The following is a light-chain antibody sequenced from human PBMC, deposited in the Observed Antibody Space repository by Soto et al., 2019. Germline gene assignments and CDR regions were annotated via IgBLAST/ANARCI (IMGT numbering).Light chain of an antibody. CDR2: EVS. Sequence: QSVLTQPASVSGSPGQSITISCTGNSSDVGGYNYVSWYQQHPGKAPKLMIYEVSTRPSGVSNRSSGSKSGNTASLTISVLQAEDEADYYCSSYTSSSTREVFGTGTKVTVL. CDR1: SSDVGGYNY. V-gene: IGLV2-14*01. CDR3: SSYTSSSTREV. J-gene: IGLJ1*01.